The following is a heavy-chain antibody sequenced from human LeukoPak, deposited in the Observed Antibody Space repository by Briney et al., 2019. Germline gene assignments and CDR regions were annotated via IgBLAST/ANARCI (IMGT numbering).Heavy chain of an antibody. CDR1: GVTFNNYG. V-gene: IGHV3-30*02. CDR2: IRYDGSKD. CDR3: AKVHGFYYILQH. Sequence: GGSLRLSCAASGVTFNNYGMHWVRQAAGKGLEWVAFIRYDGSKDYYADSVKGRFTISRDNSKNTLYLQMSSLRPDDTAVYYCAKVHGFYYILQHWGQGTLVTVST. D-gene: IGHD3-10*01. J-gene: IGHJ1*01.